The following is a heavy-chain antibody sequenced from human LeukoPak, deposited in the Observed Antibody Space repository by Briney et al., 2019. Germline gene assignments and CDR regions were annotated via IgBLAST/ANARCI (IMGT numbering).Heavy chain of an antibody. CDR3: ARGRYGDYYFDY. J-gene: IGHJ4*02. CDR2: ISSSSYI. Sequence: PGGSLRLSCAASGFTFSSYSMNWVRQAPGKGPEWVSSISSSSYIYYADSVKGRFTISRDNAKNSLYLQMNSLRAEDTAVYYCARGRYGDYYFDYWGQGTLVTVSS. V-gene: IGHV3-21*01. D-gene: IGHD4-17*01. CDR1: GFTFSSYS.